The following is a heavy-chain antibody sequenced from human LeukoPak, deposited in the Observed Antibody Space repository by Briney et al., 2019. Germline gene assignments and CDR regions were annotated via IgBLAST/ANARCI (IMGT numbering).Heavy chain of an antibody. CDR2: IKSKTDGGTT. CDR3: TTHRAQRAIAVAGFDY. V-gene: IGHV3-15*01. D-gene: IGHD6-19*01. J-gene: IGHJ4*02. CDR1: GFTFSNYG. Sequence: GGSLRLSCAASGFTFSNYGINWVRQAPGKGLEWVGRIKSKTDGGTTDYAAPVKGRFTISRDDSKNTLYPQMNSLKTEDTAVYYCTTHRAQRAIAVAGFDYWGQGTLVTVSS.